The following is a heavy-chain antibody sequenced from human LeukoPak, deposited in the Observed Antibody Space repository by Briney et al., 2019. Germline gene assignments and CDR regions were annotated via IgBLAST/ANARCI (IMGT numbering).Heavy chain of an antibody. J-gene: IGHJ4*02. CDR3: ARTIAGAGSYYGGTGFDY. D-gene: IGHD6-19*01. CDR1: GFTFSSYW. Sequence: GGSLRLSCAVSGFTFSSYWMHWVRQAPGKGLVWVSRISSDESSTSYADSVKGRFTISRDNAKNTLYLHMNSLRAEDTAVYYCARTIAGAGSYYGGTGFDYWGQGTLVTVS. CDR2: ISSDESST. V-gene: IGHV3-74*01.